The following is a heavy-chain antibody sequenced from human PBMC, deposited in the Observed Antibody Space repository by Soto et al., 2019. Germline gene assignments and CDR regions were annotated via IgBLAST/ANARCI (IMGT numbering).Heavy chain of an antibody. CDR3: AKDSSGYYTKSVDY. Sequence: GGSLRLSCAASGFTFSNYAMSWVRQAPGKGLEWVTVISGTGATRRYAGSVEGRFTVSRDNSKNTLSLQMSSLTVDDTAVYYCAKDSSGYYTKSVDYWGQGTLVTVSS. CDR2: ISGTGATR. CDR1: GFTFSNYA. V-gene: IGHV3-23*01. J-gene: IGHJ4*02. D-gene: IGHD3-22*01.